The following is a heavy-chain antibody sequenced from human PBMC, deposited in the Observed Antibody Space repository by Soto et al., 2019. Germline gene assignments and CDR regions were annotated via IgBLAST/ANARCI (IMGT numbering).Heavy chain of an antibody. CDR3: AREYPQNHVNCSSTSCHQPRGYYYGMDV. V-gene: IGHV4-31*03. CDR1: GGSIISGGYY. CDR2: IYYSGST. D-gene: IGHD2-2*01. J-gene: IGHJ6*02. Sequence: SETLSLTCTVSGGSIISGGYYWSWIRQHPGKGLEWIGYIYYSGSTYYNPSLKSRVTISVDTSKNQFSLKLSSVTAADTAVYYCAREYPQNHVNCSSTSCHQPRGYYYGMDVWGQGTTVTVSS.